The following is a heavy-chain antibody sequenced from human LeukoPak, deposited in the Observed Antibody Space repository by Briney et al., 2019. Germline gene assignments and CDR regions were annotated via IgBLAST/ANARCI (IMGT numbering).Heavy chain of an antibody. J-gene: IGHJ3*02. CDR1: GGSISSYY. CDR2: IYTSGST. V-gene: IGHV4-4*07. D-gene: IGHD4-17*01. CDR3: ARARGYGDPPHDAFDI. Sequence: PSETLSLTCTVSGGSISSYYWSWIRQPAGKGLEWIGRIYTSGSTNYNPSLKSRVTMSEDTSKNQFSLKLSSVTAADTAVYYCARARGYGDPPHDAFDIWGQGTMVTVSS.